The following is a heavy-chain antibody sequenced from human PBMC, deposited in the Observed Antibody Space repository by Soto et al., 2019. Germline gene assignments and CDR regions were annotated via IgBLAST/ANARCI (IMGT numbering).Heavy chain of an antibody. CDR1: GFTFSSYA. CDR3: AKDRNILDPTVDY. J-gene: IGHJ4*02. D-gene: IGHD2-15*01. V-gene: IGHV3-23*01. CDR2: ISGSGGST. Sequence: SGGSLRLSCAASGFTFSSYAMSWVRQAPGKRLEWVSSISGSGGSTYYADSVKGRFTISRDNSKNTLYLQMNSLRAEDTAVYYCAKDRNILDPTVDYWGQGTLVTVSS.